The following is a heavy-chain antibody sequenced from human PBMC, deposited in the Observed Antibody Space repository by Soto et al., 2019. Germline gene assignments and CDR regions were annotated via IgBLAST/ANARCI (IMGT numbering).Heavy chain of an antibody. V-gene: IGHV3-11*06. Sequence: PGGSLRLSCAASGFTFSDYYMSWIRQAPGKGLEWVSYISSSSSYTNYADSVKGRFTISRDNAKNSLYLQMNSLRAEDTAVYYCARDGSGSYYGDYWGQGTLVTVSS. J-gene: IGHJ4*02. CDR1: GFTFSDYY. D-gene: IGHD1-26*01. CDR2: ISSSSSYT. CDR3: ARDGSGSYYGDY.